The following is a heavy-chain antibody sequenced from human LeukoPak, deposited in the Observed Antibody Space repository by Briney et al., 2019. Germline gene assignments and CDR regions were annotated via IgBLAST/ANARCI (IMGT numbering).Heavy chain of an antibody. CDR2: ISGSGGNT. Sequence: GGSLRLSCAASGFTFSSYAMSWVRQAPGKGLEWVSAISGSGGNTYYADSVKGRFTISRDNAKNSLYLQMNSLRAEDTAVYYCARDQRDYYDSSGNGYFQHWGQGTLVTVSS. V-gene: IGHV3-23*01. D-gene: IGHD3-22*01. CDR1: GFTFSSYA. J-gene: IGHJ1*01. CDR3: ARDQRDYYDSSGNGYFQH.